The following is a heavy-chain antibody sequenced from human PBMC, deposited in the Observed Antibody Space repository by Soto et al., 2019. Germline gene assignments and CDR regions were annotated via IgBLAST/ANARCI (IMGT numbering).Heavy chain of an antibody. J-gene: IGHJ6*02. D-gene: IGHD3-3*01. CDR1: GYTFTSYG. Sequence: QVQLVQSGAEVKKPGASVKVSCKASGYTFTSYGISWVRQAPGQGLEWMGWISAYNGNTNYAQKLQGRVTRTTDTSTSTADMELRSLRSDDTAVYYCARYDFWSGYLDYYYGMDVWGQGTTVTVSS. CDR2: ISAYNGNT. CDR3: ARYDFWSGYLDYYYGMDV. V-gene: IGHV1-18*01.